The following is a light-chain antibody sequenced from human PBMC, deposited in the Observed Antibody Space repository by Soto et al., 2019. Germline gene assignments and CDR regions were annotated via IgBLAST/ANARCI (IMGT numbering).Light chain of an antibody. Sequence: QSVLTQPPSASGSPGQSVTISCTGTSSDVGGYNYVSWYQQYPGKAPKLMIYEVTKRPSGVPDRFSGSKSGNTASLTVSGLQAEDEADYYCTSYADSNNAVFGTGTKVTVL. CDR3: TSYADSNNAV. CDR2: EVT. J-gene: IGLJ1*01. CDR1: SSDVGGYNY. V-gene: IGLV2-8*01.